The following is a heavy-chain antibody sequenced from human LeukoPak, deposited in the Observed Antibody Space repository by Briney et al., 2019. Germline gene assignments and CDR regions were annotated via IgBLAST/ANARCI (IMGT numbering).Heavy chain of an antibody. D-gene: IGHD3-9*01. Sequence: SVKVSCKASGGTFSSYAISWVRQAPGQGLEWMGGIIPIFGTANYAQKFQGRVTITADESTSTAYMELSSLRSEDTAVYYCARALTGGTYYDILTGYYPYYYYYYGMDVWGKGTTVTVSS. V-gene: IGHV1-69*01. CDR2: IIPIFGTA. J-gene: IGHJ6*04. CDR1: GGTFSSYA. CDR3: ARALTGGTYYDILTGYYPYYYYYYGMDV.